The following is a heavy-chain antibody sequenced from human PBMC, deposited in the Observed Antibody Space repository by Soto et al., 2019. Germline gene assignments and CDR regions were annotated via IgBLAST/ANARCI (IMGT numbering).Heavy chain of an antibody. Sequence: EVQMVESGGGLVQPGGSLRLSCAVSGFTVITNYISWVRQAPGKGLEWVSDIYAGGSTYYTDSVKGRFAISRDNSKNPLYLQVNSLRAEDTAVYYCARKKSIVGATGYFDYWGQGTLVIVSS. D-gene: IGHD1-26*01. CDR2: IYAGGST. J-gene: IGHJ4*02. CDR3: ARKKSIVGATGYFDY. V-gene: IGHV3-66*01. CDR1: GFTVITNY.